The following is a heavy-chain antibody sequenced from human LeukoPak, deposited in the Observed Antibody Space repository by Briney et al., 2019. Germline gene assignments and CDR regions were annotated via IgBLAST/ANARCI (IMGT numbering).Heavy chain of an antibody. CDR3: AKTGNPATGDY. Sequence: GGSLRLSCAASGFTFSSYSMNWVRQAPGKGLEWVSSISSSGSYIYYADSVKGRFTISRDNSKNTLYLQVNSLRAEDTAVYYCAKTGNPATGDYWGQGTLVTVSS. D-gene: IGHD1-1*01. J-gene: IGHJ4*02. V-gene: IGHV3-21*04. CDR2: ISSSGSYI. CDR1: GFTFSSYS.